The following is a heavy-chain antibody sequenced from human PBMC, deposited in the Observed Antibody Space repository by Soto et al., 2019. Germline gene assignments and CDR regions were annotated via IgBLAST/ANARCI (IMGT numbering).Heavy chain of an antibody. CDR1: GGSISSGGYS. CDR2: IYHSGST. V-gene: IGHV4-30-2*01. D-gene: IGHD3-22*01. CDR3: ARVSSGYYYLMDY. Sequence: QLQLQESGSGLVKPSQTLSLTCAVSGGSISSGGYSWSWIRQPPGKGLEWIGYIYHSGSTYYNPSLKSRVTISVDRSKNQFSLKLSSVTAADTAVYYWARVSSGYYYLMDYWGQGTLVTVSS. J-gene: IGHJ4*02.